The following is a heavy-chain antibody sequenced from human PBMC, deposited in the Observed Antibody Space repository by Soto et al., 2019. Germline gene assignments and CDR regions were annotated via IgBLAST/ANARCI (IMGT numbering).Heavy chain of an antibody. CDR2: INHSGST. D-gene: IGHD2-8*02. CDR3: ARDKITGLFDY. V-gene: IGHV4-34*01. CDR1: GGSFSGYY. J-gene: IGHJ4*02. Sequence: QVQLQQWGAGLLKPSETLSLTCAVYGGSFSGYYWTWIRQPPGTGLEWIGEINHSGSTNYNPSLKSRVTISVDTSNNQCSLKLTSVTAADTGVYYCARDKITGLFDYWGQGTLVTVSS.